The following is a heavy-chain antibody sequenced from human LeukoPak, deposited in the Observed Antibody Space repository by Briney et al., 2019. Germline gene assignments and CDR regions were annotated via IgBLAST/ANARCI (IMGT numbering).Heavy chain of an antibody. Sequence: GGSLRLSCVASGFSFSSYEGVWVCQAPGKGVEGVAYVNTGETTHLYAESVRGGLTIYRDNTKKSENLQMNSLSAEDTAVYYCARQAGYNFWDHWGQGTRVIVSS. J-gene: IGHJ4*02. D-gene: IGHD5-24*01. V-gene: IGHV3-48*03. CDR1: GFSFSSYE. CDR3: ARQAGYNFWDH. CDR2: VNTGETT.